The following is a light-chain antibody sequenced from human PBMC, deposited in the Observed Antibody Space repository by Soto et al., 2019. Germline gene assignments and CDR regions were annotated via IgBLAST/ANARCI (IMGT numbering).Light chain of an antibody. Sequence: QLVLTQSPSASASLGASVKLTCTLSRGHIRYAIAWHQQQPEKGPPYLMKFNIDGSHSKGDVIPDRFSGSSSGAERDLTISSLQSEDEGDYYCQTWATGIPVFGGGTKLTV. J-gene: IGLJ2*01. CDR2: FNIDGSH. CDR3: QTWATGIPV. V-gene: IGLV4-69*01. CDR1: RGHIRYA.